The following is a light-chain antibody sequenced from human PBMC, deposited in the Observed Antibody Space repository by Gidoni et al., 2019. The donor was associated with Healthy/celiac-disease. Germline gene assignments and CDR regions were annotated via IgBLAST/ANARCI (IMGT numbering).Light chain of an antibody. Sequence: EIVMTQSPATLSVSPWERATLSCRASQSVSSNLAWYQQKPGQAPRLLIDGASTRATGIPARFSGSVSGKEFTLTISSLQSEDFAVYYCKQYNNWPITFGKGTRLEIK. J-gene: IGKJ5*01. CDR2: GAS. CDR3: KQYNNWPIT. CDR1: QSVSSN. V-gene: IGKV3-15*01.